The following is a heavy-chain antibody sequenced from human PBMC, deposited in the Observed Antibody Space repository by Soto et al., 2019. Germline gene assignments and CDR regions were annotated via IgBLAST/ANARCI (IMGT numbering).Heavy chain of an antibody. V-gene: IGHV4-30-4*01. CDR2: IYFTGIT. CDR1: GGTINTGDYF. Sequence: VQLQESGPGLVKPSQTLSLTCTVSGGTINTGDYFWSWIRQPPGQVLEWMGYIYFTGITNYAPSLTRRASISVATSKSPCSLNLTSLTVAETAVYYCARYCGSKCSYSDAVDVLGQGAAVAVAS. J-gene: IGHJ6*02. D-gene: IGHD2-2*01. CDR3: ARYCGSKCSYSDAVDV.